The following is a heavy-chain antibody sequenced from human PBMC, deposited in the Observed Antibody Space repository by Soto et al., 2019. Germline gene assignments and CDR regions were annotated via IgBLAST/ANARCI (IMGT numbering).Heavy chain of an antibody. Sequence: SVKVSCKTSGFTFADSAAQWVRQARGQSLEWIGRIIVDSGNTKSAEKFTERVSMSWDMSTSTAFMELRSLSSDDTAVYYCATANNTSPFDYWGLGTLVTVSS. D-gene: IGHD1-26*01. CDR3: ATANNTSPFDY. CDR1: GFTFADSA. J-gene: IGHJ4*02. CDR2: IIVDSGNT. V-gene: IGHV1-58*01.